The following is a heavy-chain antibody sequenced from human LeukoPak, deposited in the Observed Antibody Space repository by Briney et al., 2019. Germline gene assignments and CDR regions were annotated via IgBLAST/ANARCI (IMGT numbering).Heavy chain of an antibody. J-gene: IGHJ4*02. V-gene: IGHV3-73*01. CDR2: IRSKANSYAT. CDR1: GFTFSGSA. CDR3: TRHVRGAMDPFGY. Sequence: GGSLRLSCAASGFTFSGSAMHWVRQASGKGLEWVGRIRSKANSYATAYAASVKGRFTISRDDSKNTAYLQMNSLKTEDTAVYYCTRHVRGAMDPFGYWGQGTLVTVSS. D-gene: IGHD3-16*01.